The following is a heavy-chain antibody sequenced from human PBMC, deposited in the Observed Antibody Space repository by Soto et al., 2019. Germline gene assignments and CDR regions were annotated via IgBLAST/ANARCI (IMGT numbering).Heavy chain of an antibody. CDR1: GVSFSGYY. Sequence: PSETLSLTCAVYGVSFSGYYWSWIRQPPGKGLEWIGEINHSGSTNYNPSLKSRVTISVDTSKNQFSLKLSSVTAADTAVYYCATNTIFGVDYGMDVWGQGTTVTVSS. J-gene: IGHJ6*02. D-gene: IGHD3-3*01. V-gene: IGHV4-34*01. CDR2: INHSGST. CDR3: ATNTIFGVDYGMDV.